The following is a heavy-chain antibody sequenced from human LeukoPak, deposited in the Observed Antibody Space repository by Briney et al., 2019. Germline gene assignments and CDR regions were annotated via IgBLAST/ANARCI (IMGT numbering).Heavy chain of an antibody. CDR3: AREWFGEFHNWFDP. D-gene: IGHD3-10*01. CDR1: GGSISSYY. Sequence: PSETLSLTCTVSGGSISSYYWSWIRQPPGKGLEWIGYIYYSGSTNYNPSLKSRVTISVDMSKNQFSLKLSSVTAADTAVYYCAREWFGEFHNWFDPWGQGTLVTVSS. V-gene: IGHV4-59*12. CDR2: IYYSGST. J-gene: IGHJ5*02.